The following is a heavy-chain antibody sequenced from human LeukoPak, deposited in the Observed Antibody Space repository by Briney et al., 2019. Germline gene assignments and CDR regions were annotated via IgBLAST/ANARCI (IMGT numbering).Heavy chain of an antibody. CDR2: IRYDGINK. CDR3: ARDGAARGSGSFGD. CDR1: GFTFSNYA. V-gene: IGHV3-30*02. J-gene: IGHJ4*02. Sequence: QTGGSLRLSCAASGFTFSNYAMHWVRQAPGKGLEWVTFIRYDGINKYYADSVKGRFAISRDNSKNTLYLQMNGLRAEDTAIYFCARDGAARGSGSFGDWGQGTLVTVSS. D-gene: IGHD3-10*01.